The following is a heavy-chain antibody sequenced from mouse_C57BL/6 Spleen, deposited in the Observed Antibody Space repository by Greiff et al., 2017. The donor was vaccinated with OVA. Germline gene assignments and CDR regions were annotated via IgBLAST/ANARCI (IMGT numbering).Heavy chain of an antibody. J-gene: IGHJ2*01. CDR2: INYDGSST. CDR3: ARGDYDGNFDY. D-gene: IGHD2-4*01. V-gene: IGHV5-16*01. Sequence: EVMLVESEGGLVQPGRSMKLSCTASGFTFSDYYMAWVRQVPEKGLEWVANINYDGSSTYYLDSLKSRFIISRDNAKNILYLQMSSLKSEDTATYYCARGDYDGNFDYWGQGTTLTVSS. CDR1: GFTFSDYY.